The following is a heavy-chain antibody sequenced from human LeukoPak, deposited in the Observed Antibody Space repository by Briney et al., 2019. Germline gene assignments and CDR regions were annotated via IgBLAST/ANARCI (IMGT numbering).Heavy chain of an antibody. V-gene: IGHV3-30*04. CDR1: GFTFSSYA. Sequence: GGSLRLSCAASGFTFSSYAMHWVRQAPGKGLEWVAVISYDGSNKYYADSVKGRFTISRDNTKNLVYLQMSGLRVDDTAIYYCARDKEGGSNDHWGQGTLVTVSS. D-gene: IGHD2-15*01. CDR3: ARDKEGGSNDH. J-gene: IGHJ4*02. CDR2: ISYDGSNK.